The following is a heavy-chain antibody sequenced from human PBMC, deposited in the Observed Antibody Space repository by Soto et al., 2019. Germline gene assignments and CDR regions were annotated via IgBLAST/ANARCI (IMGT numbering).Heavy chain of an antibody. Sequence: SQTLSLTCAISGVSVSSNSAAWNWIRQSPSRGLEWLGRTYYRSKWYNDYAVSVKSRITINPDTSEKQFSLQLNSVTPEDTAVYYCARNSPVSSSPFGYWGQGTLVTVPS. CDR1: GVSVSSNSAA. J-gene: IGHJ4*02. CDR2: TYYRSKWYN. CDR3: ARNSPVSSSPFGY. V-gene: IGHV6-1*01. D-gene: IGHD6-6*01.